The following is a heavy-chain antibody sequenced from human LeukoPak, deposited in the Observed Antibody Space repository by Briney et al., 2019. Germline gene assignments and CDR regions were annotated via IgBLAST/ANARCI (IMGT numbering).Heavy chain of an antibody. Sequence: GGSLRLSCAASGFTFSSYGMHWVRQAPGKGLEWVAFIRYDGSNKYYADSVKGRFTISRDNSKNTLYLQMNSLRAEDTAVYYCAKDRGLIFGVVSVFDYWGQGTLVTVSS. V-gene: IGHV3-30*02. CDR1: GFTFSSYG. CDR2: IRYDGSNK. CDR3: AKDRGLIFGVVSVFDY. D-gene: IGHD3-3*02. J-gene: IGHJ4*02.